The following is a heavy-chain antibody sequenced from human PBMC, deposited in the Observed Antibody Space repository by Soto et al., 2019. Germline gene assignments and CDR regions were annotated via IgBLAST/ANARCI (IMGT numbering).Heavy chain of an antibody. Sequence: PSETLSLTCTVSGGSISCHYWIWIRQPPGKRLEWIGYIFYSGSTDYNPSLKSRVTMSVDTSKNQFSLKLSSVTAADTAVYYCARVGSSGWSPDYWGHGTLVTVSS. CDR3: ARVGSSGWSPDY. V-gene: IGHV4-59*11. J-gene: IGHJ4*01. CDR2: IFYSGST. CDR1: GGSISCHY. D-gene: IGHD6-19*01.